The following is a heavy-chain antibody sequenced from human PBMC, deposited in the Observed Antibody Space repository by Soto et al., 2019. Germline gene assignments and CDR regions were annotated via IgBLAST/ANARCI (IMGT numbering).Heavy chain of an antibody. V-gene: IGHV4-61*01. CDR3: ARDDYSGTYGLDV. D-gene: IGHD4-4*01. J-gene: IGHJ6*02. CDR1: GGSVSSGTYN. Sequence: SETLSLTCTVSGGSVSSGTYNWSWIRQPPGKRLEWIGYIYYSRSTNYNPSLKSRVTISVDKSKNQFSLKLSSVTAADSAVYDCARDDYSGTYGLDVWAQGTTVPVSS. CDR2: IYYSRST.